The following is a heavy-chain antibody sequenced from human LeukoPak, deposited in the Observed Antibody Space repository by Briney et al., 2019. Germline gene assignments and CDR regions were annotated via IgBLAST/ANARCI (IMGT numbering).Heavy chain of an antibody. CDR3: ARGASHVRSTHQVRY. D-gene: IGHD2-2*01. CDR1: GYTFTGYY. V-gene: IGHV1-2*02. Sequence: ASVKVSCKASGYTFTGYYMHWVRQAPGQGLEWMGWINPNSGGTNYAQKFQGRVTMTRDTSISTAYMELSRLRSDDTAVYYCARGASHVRSTHQVRYWGQGTLVTVSS. CDR2: INPNSGGT. J-gene: IGHJ4*02.